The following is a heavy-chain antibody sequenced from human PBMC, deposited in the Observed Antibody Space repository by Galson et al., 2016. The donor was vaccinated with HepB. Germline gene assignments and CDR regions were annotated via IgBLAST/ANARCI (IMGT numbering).Heavy chain of an antibody. D-gene: IGHD3-16*01. Sequence: SVKVSCKASGYTFTNYAIHWVRQAPGQRLEWMGWINADNGDTKFSQRFQGRVTITRDTSANTAYMDLSSLRSEDTAVYYCARDLTDASYYTMDVWGLGTTVTVPS. J-gene: IGHJ6*02. V-gene: IGHV1-3*01. CDR3: ARDLTDASYYTMDV. CDR1: GYTFTNYA. CDR2: INADNGDT.